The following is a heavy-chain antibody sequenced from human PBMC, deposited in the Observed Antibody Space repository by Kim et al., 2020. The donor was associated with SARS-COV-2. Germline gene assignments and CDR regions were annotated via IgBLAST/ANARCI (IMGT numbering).Heavy chain of an antibody. D-gene: IGHD6-13*01. CDR3: ARDREPPRIAAAGPDFDY. CDR2: IWYDGSNK. Sequence: GGSLRLSCAASGFTFSSYGMHWVRQAPGKGLEWVAVIWYDGSNKYYADSVKGRFTISRDNSKNTLYLQMNSLRAEDTAVYYCARDREPPRIAAAGPDFDYWGQGTLVTVSS. V-gene: IGHV3-33*01. J-gene: IGHJ4*02. CDR1: GFTFSSYG.